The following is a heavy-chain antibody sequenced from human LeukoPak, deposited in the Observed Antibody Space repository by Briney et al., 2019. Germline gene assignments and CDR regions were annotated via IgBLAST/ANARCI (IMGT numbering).Heavy chain of an antibody. J-gene: IGHJ6*04. CDR3: ARVYNVDV. D-gene: IGHD1-14*01. Sequence: KTSETLSLTCAVYGGSFSGYYWSWIRQPPGKGLEWIGEINHSGSTNYNPSLKSRVTISVDTSKNQFSLKLSSVTAADTAVYYCARVYNVDVWGKGTTVTVSS. CDR1: GGSFSGYY. CDR2: INHSGST. V-gene: IGHV4-34*01.